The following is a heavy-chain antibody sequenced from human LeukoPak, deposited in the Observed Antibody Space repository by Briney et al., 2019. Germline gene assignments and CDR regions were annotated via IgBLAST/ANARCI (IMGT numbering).Heavy chain of an antibody. D-gene: IGHD3-22*01. CDR2: LHADSGMT. CDR1: GFTFSSYA. V-gene: IGHV3-23*01. Sequence: GGSLRLSCATSGFTFSSYAMSWVRQAPGKGLEWVSGLHADSGMTYYADSVKGRFTISRDNSKNTLYLQMNSLRAEDTAVYYCAKGGAYYYDSSAYYRDWGQGTLVTVSS. CDR3: AKGGAYYYDSSAYYRD. J-gene: IGHJ4*02.